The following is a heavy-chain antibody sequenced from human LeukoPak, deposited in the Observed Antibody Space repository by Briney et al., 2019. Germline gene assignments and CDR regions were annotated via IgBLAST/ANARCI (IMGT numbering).Heavy chain of an antibody. CDR2: IIGSSGST. V-gene: IGHV3-23*01. CDR3: AKGAYDYIEIAYFDY. Sequence: GGSLRLSCVASGFSFNNYAMNWVRQAPGKGLEWVSLIIGSSGSTFYANSVKGRFTISRDKSKNTLYLQMNSLRAEDTAVYYCAKGAYDYIEIAYFDYWGQGSLVTVSS. D-gene: IGHD5-12*01. J-gene: IGHJ4*02. CDR1: GFSFNNYA.